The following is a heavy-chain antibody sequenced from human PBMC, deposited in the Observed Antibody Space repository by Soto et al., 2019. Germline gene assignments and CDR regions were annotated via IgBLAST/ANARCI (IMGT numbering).Heavy chain of an antibody. CDR1: GGSISSYY. D-gene: IGHD5-12*01. Sequence: PSETLSLTCTVSGGSISSYYWSWIRQPPGKGLEWIGYIYYSGSTNYNPSLKSRVTISVDTSKNQFSLKLSSVTAADTAVYYCARHPRGYSGYDSHYYYYYMDVWGKGTTVTVSS. V-gene: IGHV4-59*08. CDR2: IYYSGST. CDR3: ARHPRGYSGYDSHYYYYYMDV. J-gene: IGHJ6*03.